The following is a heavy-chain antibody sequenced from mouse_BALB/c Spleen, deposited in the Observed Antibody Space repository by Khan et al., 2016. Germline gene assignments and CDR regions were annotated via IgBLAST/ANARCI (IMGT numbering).Heavy chain of an antibody. CDR1: GYTFSSYW. Sequence: QVQLQQPGAELMKPGASVKISCKATGYTFSSYWIEWVKQRPGHGLEWIGEILPGNGSTDYNEKFKVKATFTTDTSSNTAYMLLSSLTSEDSAVYYCARGSYWGQGTLVTVSA. V-gene: IGHV1-9*01. CDR2: ILPGNGST. J-gene: IGHJ3*01. CDR3: ARGSY.